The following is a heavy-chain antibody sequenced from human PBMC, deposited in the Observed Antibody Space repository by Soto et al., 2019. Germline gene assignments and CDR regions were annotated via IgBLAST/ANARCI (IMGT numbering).Heavy chain of an antibody. Sequence: PSETLSLTCTVSGGSISSSSYYWGWIRQPPGKGLEWIGSIYYSGSTYYNPSLKSRVTISVDTSKNQFSLKLSSVTAADTAVYYCAITPSGYYPYYWGQGTLVTVSS. V-gene: IGHV4-39*01. CDR1: GGSISSSSYY. D-gene: IGHD3-22*01. CDR3: AITPSGYYPYY. CDR2: IYYSGST. J-gene: IGHJ4*02.